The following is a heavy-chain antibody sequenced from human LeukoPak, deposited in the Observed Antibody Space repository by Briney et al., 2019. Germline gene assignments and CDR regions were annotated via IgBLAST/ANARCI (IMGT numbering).Heavy chain of an antibody. V-gene: IGHV3-21*01. CDR3: ARRSPNYYFDY. CDR2: ISSSNNYI. CDR1: GFTFSNYN. Sequence: GGSLRLSCAASGFTFSNYNMNWVRQAPGKGLEWVSSISSSNNYIYYADSVKGRFTISRNNAKNSLYLQMNSLRAEDTAVYYCARRSPNYYFDYWGQGTPVTVSS. J-gene: IGHJ4*02.